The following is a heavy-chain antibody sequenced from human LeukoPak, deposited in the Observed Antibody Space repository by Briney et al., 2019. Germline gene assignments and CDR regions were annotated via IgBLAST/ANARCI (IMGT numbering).Heavy chain of an antibody. V-gene: IGHV3-48*03. CDR3: AKDRVGATLYFDF. Sequence: GGSLRLSCAGSGFTFSSYEMNWVRQAPGKGLEWVSYISSSGGIIYYADSVKGRFTISRDNSKNTLYLQMNSLRAEDTAVYYCAKDRVGATLYFDFWGQGTLLTVSS. J-gene: IGHJ4*02. D-gene: IGHD1-26*01. CDR2: ISSSGGII. CDR1: GFTFSSYE.